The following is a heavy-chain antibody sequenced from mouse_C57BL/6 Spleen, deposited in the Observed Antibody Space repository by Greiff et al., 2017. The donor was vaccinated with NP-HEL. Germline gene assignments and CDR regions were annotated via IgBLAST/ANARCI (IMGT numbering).Heavy chain of an antibody. J-gene: IGHJ3*01. Sequence: QVQLQQPGAELVKPGASVKLSCKASGYTFTSYWMHWVKQRPGRGLEWIGRIDPNSGGTKYNEKFKSKATLTVDKPSSTAYMQLSSLTSEDSAVYYCASEGDYYGSSYGWFAYWGQGTLVTVSA. CDR1: GYTFTSYW. V-gene: IGHV1-72*01. CDR2: IDPNSGGT. D-gene: IGHD1-1*01. CDR3: ASEGDYYGSSYGWFAY.